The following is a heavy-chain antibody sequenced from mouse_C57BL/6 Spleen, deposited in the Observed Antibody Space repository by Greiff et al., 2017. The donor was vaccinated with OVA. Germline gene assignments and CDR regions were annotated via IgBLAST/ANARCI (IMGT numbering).Heavy chain of an antibody. CDR3: ADDGYYGFFAY. J-gene: IGHJ3*01. CDR1: GYTFTSYW. Sequence: QVQLQQPGAELVKPGASVKLSCKASGYTFTSYWMHWVKQRPGQGLEWIGMIHPNSGSTNYNEKFKSKATLTVDKSSSTAYMQLSSLTSEDSAVYYCADDGYYGFFAYWGQGTLVTVSA. V-gene: IGHV1-64*01. D-gene: IGHD2-3*01. CDR2: IHPNSGST.